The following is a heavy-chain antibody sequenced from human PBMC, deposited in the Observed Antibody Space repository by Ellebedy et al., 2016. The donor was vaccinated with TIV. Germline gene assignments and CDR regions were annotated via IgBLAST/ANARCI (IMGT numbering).Heavy chain of an antibody. CDR1: GFTFSTSW. CDR2: MNGDGNER. CDR3: TKDGSGTMNF. D-gene: IGHD1-1*01. J-gene: IGHJ4*02. V-gene: IGHV3-7*01. Sequence: PGGSLRLSCAVSGFTFSTSWMSWVRQAPGQGLEWVANMNGDGNERYYVDSVEGRFTISRDNTRNSLYLQMNSLRADDTAVYYFTKDGSGTMNFWGQGTLVTVSS.